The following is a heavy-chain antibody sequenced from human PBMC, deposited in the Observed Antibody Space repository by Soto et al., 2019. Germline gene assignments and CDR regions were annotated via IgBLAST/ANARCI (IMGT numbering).Heavy chain of an antibody. CDR2: ISYDGSNK. V-gene: IGHV3-30*18. CDR1: GFTFSSYG. CDR3: AKEVYSRSWQPSDY. J-gene: IGHJ4*02. Sequence: QVQLVESGGGVVQPGRSLRLSCAASGFTFSSYGMHWVRQAPGKGLEWVAVISYDGSNKYYADSVKGRFTIARDNSKNTLYLQMNSLRAEDTAVYYCAKEVYSRSWQPSDYWGQGTLVTVSS. D-gene: IGHD6-13*01.